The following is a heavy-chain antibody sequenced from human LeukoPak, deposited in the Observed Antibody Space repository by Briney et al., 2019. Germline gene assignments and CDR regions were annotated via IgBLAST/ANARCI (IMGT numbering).Heavy chain of an antibody. D-gene: IGHD6-6*01. V-gene: IGHV3-74*01. J-gene: IGHJ4*02. CDR1: GFTFSNHW. CDR3: VRDALAPRRDFDF. Sequence: PGGSLRLSCAASGFTFSNHWMHWVRQAPGKGLVWVSRTKTDGSSTTYADSVKGRFTISRDNAKNTLYLQMNGLRAEDTAVYYCVRDALAPRRDFDFWGQGTLVTVSS. CDR2: TKTDGSST.